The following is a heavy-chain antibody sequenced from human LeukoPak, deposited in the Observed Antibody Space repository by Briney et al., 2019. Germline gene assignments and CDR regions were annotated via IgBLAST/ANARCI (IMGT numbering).Heavy chain of an antibody. J-gene: IGHJ6*03. CDR3: ARDGWFGEFIYYYYYMDV. CDR1: GGSISSSNW. CDR2: IYYSGST. Sequence: SETLSLTCAVSGGSISSSNWWSWVRQPPGKGLEWIGYIYYSGSTNYNPSLKSRVTISVDTSKNQFSLKLSSVTAADTAVYYCARDGWFGEFIYYYYYMDVWGKGTTVTISS. D-gene: IGHD3-10*01. V-gene: IGHV4-4*02.